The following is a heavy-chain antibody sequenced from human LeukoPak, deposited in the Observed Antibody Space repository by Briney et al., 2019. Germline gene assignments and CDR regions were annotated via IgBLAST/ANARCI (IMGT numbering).Heavy chain of an antibody. Sequence: GGSLRLSCAASGFTFSSYSMNWVRQAPGKGLEWVSSISSSSSYIYYADSVRGRFTISRDNSKNTLYLQMDSLGAEDTAVYYCARAVVGKEDLDYWGQGTLVTVSS. CDR1: GFTFSSYS. V-gene: IGHV3-21*01. J-gene: IGHJ4*02. D-gene: IGHD6-19*01. CDR2: ISSSSSYI. CDR3: ARAVVGKEDLDY.